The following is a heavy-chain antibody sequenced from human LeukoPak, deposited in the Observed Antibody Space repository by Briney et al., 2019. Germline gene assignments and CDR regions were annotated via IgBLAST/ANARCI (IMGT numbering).Heavy chain of an antibody. V-gene: IGHV3-30*18. CDR2: ISYDGSNK. CDR1: GFTFSSYG. CDR3: AKVDRTRIQLWWYNWFDP. D-gene: IGHD5-18*01. Sequence: GGSLRLSCAASGFTFSSYGMHWVRQAPGKGLEWVAVISYDGSNKYYADSVKGRFTISRDNSKNTLYLQMNSLRAEDTAVYYCAKVDRTRIQLWWYNWFDPWGQGTLVTVSS. J-gene: IGHJ5*02.